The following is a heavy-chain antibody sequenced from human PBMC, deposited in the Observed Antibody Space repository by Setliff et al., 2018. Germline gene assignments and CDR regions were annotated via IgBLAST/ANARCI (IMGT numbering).Heavy chain of an antibody. V-gene: IGHV4-59*08. CDR2: IYYSGST. CDR1: GGSISSYY. D-gene: IGHD3-10*01. J-gene: IGHJ5*02. CDR3: ALNPSWFGELFAWFDP. Sequence: SETLSLTCTVSGGSISSYYWSWIRQPPGKGLEWIGYIYYSGSTNCNPSLKSRVTISVDTSKNQFSLKLSSVTAADTAVYYCALNPSWFGELFAWFDPWGQGTLVTVSS.